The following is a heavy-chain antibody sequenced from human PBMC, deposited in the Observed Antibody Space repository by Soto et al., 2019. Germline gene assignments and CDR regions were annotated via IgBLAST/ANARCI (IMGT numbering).Heavy chain of an antibody. CDR1: GFIVSSNY. J-gene: IGHJ6*02. CDR3: VRDDYGLDV. V-gene: IGHV3-53*01. Sequence: GGSLRLSCAASGFIVSSNYMSWVRQAPGKGLEWVSVIYSGGSANCADSVKGRFTISRDDSKNTLYLQMNSLRAEDTAVYYCVRDDYGLDVWGRGTAVTVSS. CDR2: IYSGGSA.